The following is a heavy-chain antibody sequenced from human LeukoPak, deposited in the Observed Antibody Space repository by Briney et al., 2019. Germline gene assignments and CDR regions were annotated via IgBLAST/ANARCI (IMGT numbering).Heavy chain of an antibody. CDR3: ARDQGGGYCSSTSCHHFDP. D-gene: IGHD2-2*01. V-gene: IGHV4-31*03. Sequence: SSETLSLTCTVSGGSISSGGHYWSWVRQHPGKGLEWIGYIYYSGSTYYNPSLKSRVTISVDTSKNQFSLKLSSVTAADTAVYYCARDQGGGYCSSTSCHHFDPWGQGTLVTVSS. CDR1: GGSISSGGHY. CDR2: IYYSGST. J-gene: IGHJ5*02.